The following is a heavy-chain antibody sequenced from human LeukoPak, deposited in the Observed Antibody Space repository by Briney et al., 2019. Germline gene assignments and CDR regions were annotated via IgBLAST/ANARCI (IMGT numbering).Heavy chain of an antibody. CDR3: ARVRNDYWSGQDFFDY. Sequence: ASVTVSCKASGYTFTGYYIHWLRQAPGQGLDWLGWINPNSGATSYAQKFQGRVTMTRDTSINTAYMELSRLRSDDTAVYFCARVRNDYWSGQDFFDYWGQGTLVTVSS. CDR1: GYTFTGYY. V-gene: IGHV1-2*02. CDR2: INPNSGAT. J-gene: IGHJ4*02. D-gene: IGHD3-3*01.